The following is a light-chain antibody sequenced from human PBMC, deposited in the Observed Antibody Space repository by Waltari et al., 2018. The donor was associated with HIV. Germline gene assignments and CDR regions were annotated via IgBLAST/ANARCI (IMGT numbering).Light chain of an antibody. CDR1: TGPVTSGYS. CDR2: GTT. Sequence: QTVVTQEPSLPVSPGGTVTLTCASSTGPVTSGYSPNWFQQKPGQAPRALIYGTTNKHSWTPARFSGSLLGGKAALTLSGVQPEDEAEYYCLLYYGGAWVFGGGTKLTVL. CDR3: LLYYGGAWV. V-gene: IGLV7-43*01. J-gene: IGLJ3*02.